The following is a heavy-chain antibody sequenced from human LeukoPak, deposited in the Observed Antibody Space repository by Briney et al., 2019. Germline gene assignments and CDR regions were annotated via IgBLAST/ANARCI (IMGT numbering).Heavy chain of an antibody. J-gene: IGHJ4*02. CDR1: GFTFSSYA. V-gene: IGHV3-23*01. Sequence: PGGYLRLSCAASGFTFSSYAMSWVRQAPGKGLDGLSAISDSGGSTYHADSVKGRFTISRDNSKNTLYLQMNSRRAEDTAVYYCAKGSAGSRPYYFDYWGQGTLVTVSS. CDR2: ISDSGGST. CDR3: AKGSAGSRPYYFDY. D-gene: IGHD2-15*01.